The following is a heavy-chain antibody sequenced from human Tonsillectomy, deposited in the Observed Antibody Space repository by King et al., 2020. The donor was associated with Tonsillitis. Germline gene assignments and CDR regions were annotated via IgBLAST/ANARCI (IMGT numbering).Heavy chain of an antibody. CDR2: ISYSGGT. CDR3: ARSRDGYPYYFDY. Sequence: LQLQESGPGLVKPSETLSLTCTVSGGSISSSSYYWGWIRQPPGTGLEWIGSISYSGGTYYNPSLKSRFTLSVDTSKHQFSLKLSSLTAADTAVYYCARSRDGYPYYFDYWGQGTLVTVSS. J-gene: IGHJ4*02. V-gene: IGHV4-39*01. D-gene: IGHD5-24*01. CDR1: GGSISSSSYY.